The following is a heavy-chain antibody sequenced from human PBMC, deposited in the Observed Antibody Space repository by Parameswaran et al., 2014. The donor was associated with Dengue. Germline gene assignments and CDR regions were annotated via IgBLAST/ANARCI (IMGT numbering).Heavy chain of an antibody. J-gene: IGHJ6*02. CDR3: ARDERSGASSSWEKYYYYGMDV. CDR2: IIPIFGTA. V-gene: IGHV1-69*01. Sequence: WVRQAPGQGLEWMGGIIPIFGTANYAQKFQGRVTITADESTSTAYMELSSLRSEGTAVYYCARDERSGASSSWEKYYYYGMDVWGQGTTVTVSS. D-gene: IGHD6-13*01.